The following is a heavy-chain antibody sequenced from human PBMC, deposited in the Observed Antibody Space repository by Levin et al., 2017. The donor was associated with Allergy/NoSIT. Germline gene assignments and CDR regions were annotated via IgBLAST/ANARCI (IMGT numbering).Heavy chain of an antibody. V-gene: IGHV3-23*01. CDR2: MSGDGGTT. D-gene: IGHD1-1*01. CDR3: SLYDNVMNFDY. Sequence: GESLKISCVASGFTFSRYVMSWVRQDPGKRLEWVSAMSGDGGTTDYAGSVKGRFTISRDNSKNTLYLQMNSLRAEDTAVYYCSLYDNVMNFDYWGQGTLVTVSS. J-gene: IGHJ4*02. CDR1: GFTFSRYV.